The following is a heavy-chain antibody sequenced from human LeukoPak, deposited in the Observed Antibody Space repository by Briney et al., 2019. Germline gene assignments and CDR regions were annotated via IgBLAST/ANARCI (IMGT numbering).Heavy chain of an antibody. J-gene: IGHJ4*02. Sequence: GGSLRLSCTASTFTFSTYSMHWVRQAPGKGLEWVSFINSRSSTFYYADSVKGRFTISRDNAKKSLFLQMNSLRPEDTAVYYCSRELEYPFDYWGQGTLVTVSS. CDR1: TFTFSTYS. V-gene: IGHV3-48*04. CDR2: INSRSSTF. D-gene: IGHD3-3*01. CDR3: SRELEYPFDY.